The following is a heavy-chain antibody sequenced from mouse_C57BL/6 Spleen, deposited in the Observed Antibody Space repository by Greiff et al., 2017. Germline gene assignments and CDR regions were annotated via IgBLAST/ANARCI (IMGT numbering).Heavy chain of an antibody. Sequence: EVQLQESGGDLVKPGGSLKLSCAASGFTFSSYGMSWVRQTPDKRLEWVATISSGGSYTYYPDSVKGRFTISRDNAKNTLYLQMSSVKSEDTAMYYCARQTGDAMDDWGQGASVTVSS. D-gene: IGHD4-1*01. CDR3: ARQTGDAMDD. J-gene: IGHJ4*01. CDR1: GFTFSSYG. CDR2: ISSGGSYT. V-gene: IGHV5-6*01.